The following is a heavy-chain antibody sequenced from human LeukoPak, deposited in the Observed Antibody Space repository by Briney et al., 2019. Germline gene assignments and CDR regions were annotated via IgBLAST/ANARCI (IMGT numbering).Heavy chain of an antibody. CDR1: GGSFSGYS. Sequence: PSETLSLTCAVYGGSFSGYSWSWIRQPPGKGLEWIGEISHSGSTNHNPSLKSRVTISVDTSKNQFSLKLSSVTAADTAVYYCARERGYSYWSYFDYWGQGTLVTVSS. CDR2: ISHSGST. D-gene: IGHD5-18*01. CDR3: ARERGYSYWSYFDY. J-gene: IGHJ4*02. V-gene: IGHV4-34*01.